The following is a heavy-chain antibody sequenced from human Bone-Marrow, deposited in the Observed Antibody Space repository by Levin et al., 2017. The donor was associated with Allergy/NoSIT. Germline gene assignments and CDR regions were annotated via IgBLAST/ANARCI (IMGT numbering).Heavy chain of an antibody. CDR2: IYNSGST. Sequence: LRLSCTVSGGSISSGNYYWSWIHQPPGKGLKWIGYIYNSGSTYYNPSLKSRVTISVDTSKNEFSLKLSSVTAADTAVYFCARKAALYYGSGSYFSPHLSYYYMDVWGRGTTVTVSS. CDR1: GGSISSGNYY. J-gene: IGHJ6*03. D-gene: IGHD3-10*01. CDR3: ARKAALYYGSGSYFSPHLSYYYMDV. V-gene: IGHV4-30-4*01.